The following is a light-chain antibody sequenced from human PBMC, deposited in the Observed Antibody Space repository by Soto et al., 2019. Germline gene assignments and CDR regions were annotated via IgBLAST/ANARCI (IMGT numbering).Light chain of an antibody. CDR3: QQLNSFPIT. Sequence: DIQMTQSPSSLSASVGDRVTITCRASQNVAHFLNWYQQKPGKAPKLLIYATSSLHSGVPSRFSGSGFGTDFTLTISSLQTEDFATYYCQQLNSFPITFGQGTRLEIK. V-gene: IGKV1-39*01. J-gene: IGKJ5*01. CDR1: QNVAHF. CDR2: ATS.